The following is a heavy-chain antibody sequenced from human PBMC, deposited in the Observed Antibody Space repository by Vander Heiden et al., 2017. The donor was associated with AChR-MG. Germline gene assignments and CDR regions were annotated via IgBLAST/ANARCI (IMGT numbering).Heavy chain of an antibody. CDR3: AKESSSYYDILTGYYDAFDI. Sequence: QVQLVESGGGVVQPGRALRLSWAASGFTFSSYGIHGVRQAPGKGLEWVAVISYDGSNKYYADSVKGRFTISRDNSKNTLYLQMNSLRAEDTAVYYCAKESSSYYDILTGYYDAFDIWGQGTMVTVSS. CDR1: GFTFSSYG. J-gene: IGHJ3*02. CDR2: ISYDGSNK. D-gene: IGHD3-9*01. V-gene: IGHV3-30*18.